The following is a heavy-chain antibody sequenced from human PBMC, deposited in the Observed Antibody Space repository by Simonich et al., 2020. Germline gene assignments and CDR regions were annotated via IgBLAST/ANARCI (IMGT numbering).Heavy chain of an antibody. J-gene: IGHJ1*01. V-gene: IGHV1-2*02. CDR1: GYTFTVYY. Sequence: QVQLVQSGAEVKKPGASVKVSCKASGYTFTVYYMHWVRQAPGQGLGRKGWINPNSGGTNDAQKIQGRGTMTRDTAISTAYMELSRLRSDDTAVYYCARSHIAAAGTGYFQHWGQGTLVTVSS. CDR3: ARSHIAAAGTGYFQH. CDR2: INPNSGGT. D-gene: IGHD6-13*01.